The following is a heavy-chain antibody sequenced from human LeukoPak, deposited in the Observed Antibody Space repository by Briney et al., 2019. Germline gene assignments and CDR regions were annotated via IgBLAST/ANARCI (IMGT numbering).Heavy chain of an antibody. CDR1: GGFFYGSY. V-gene: IGHV4-34*01. D-gene: IGHD3-3*01. Sequence: PSETLSLTCAVYGGFFYGSYWGWIRQPPGKGLEWLGSMNYSGSTYYNPSLRSRITMSVDTSKNQFSLKLSSVTAADAAVYFCATIPNVLQFLEWFPGTFNIWGQGTMVTVSS. CDR2: MNYSGST. J-gene: IGHJ3*02. CDR3: ATIPNVLQFLEWFPGTFNI.